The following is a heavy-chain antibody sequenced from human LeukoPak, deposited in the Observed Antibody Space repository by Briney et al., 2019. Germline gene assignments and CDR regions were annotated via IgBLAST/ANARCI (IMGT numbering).Heavy chain of an antibody. V-gene: IGHV4-34*01. J-gene: IGHJ5*02. CDR3: AKGAGGFSYYNWFDP. Sequence: SETLSLTCAVYGGSFSGYYWSWIRQPPGKGLEWIGEINHSGSTNYNPSLKSRVTVSVDTSKNQFSLKLASVTAADTAIYYCAKGAGGFSYYNWFDPWGQGTLVTVSS. CDR1: GGSFSGYY. CDR2: INHSGST. D-gene: IGHD5-18*01.